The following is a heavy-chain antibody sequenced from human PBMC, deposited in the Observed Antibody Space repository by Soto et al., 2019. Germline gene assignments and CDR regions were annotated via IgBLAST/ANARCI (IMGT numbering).Heavy chain of an antibody. CDR3: ARDRIPTGMDV. V-gene: IGHV3-66*01. J-gene: IGHJ6*02. CDR1: GFTVSSNY. Sequence: EVQLVESGGGLVQPGGSLRLSCAASGFTVSSNYMSWVRQAPGKGLEWVSVIYSGGSTYYADSVKGRFTISRDNSKNTLYRQMNRLRADDTAVYYCARDRIPTGMDVWGQGTTVTVSS. CDR2: IYSGGST.